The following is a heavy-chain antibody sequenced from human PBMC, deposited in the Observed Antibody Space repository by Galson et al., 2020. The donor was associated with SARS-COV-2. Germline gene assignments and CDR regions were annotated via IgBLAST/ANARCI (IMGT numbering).Heavy chain of an antibody. V-gene: IGHV1-24*01. CDR3: ATGSPLGAPGNWFDP. CDR2: FDPEDGET. CDR1: GYTLTELS. J-gene: IGHJ5*02. Sequence: ASVKVSCKVSGYTLTELSMHWVRQAPGKGLEWMGGFDPEDGETIYAQKFQGRVTMTEDTSTDTAYMELSSLRSEDTAVYSCATGSPLGAPGNWFDPWGQGTLVTVSS. D-gene: IGHD1-26*01.